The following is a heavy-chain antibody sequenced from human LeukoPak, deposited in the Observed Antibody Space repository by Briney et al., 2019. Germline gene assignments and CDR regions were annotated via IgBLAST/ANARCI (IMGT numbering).Heavy chain of an antibody. CDR1: GFTFSNYR. J-gene: IGHJ3*02. V-gene: IGHV3-48*02. CDR3: ARDLMSEYYDSTGFDI. CDR2: ISSSSDTM. Sequence: GGSLRLSCAASGFTFSNYRINWVRQAPGKGLEWVSYISSSSDTMYYADSVKGRFTISRDNAKNSLYLQMNGLRDEDTAVYYCARDLMSEYYDSTGFDIWGQGTMVTVSS. D-gene: IGHD3-22*01.